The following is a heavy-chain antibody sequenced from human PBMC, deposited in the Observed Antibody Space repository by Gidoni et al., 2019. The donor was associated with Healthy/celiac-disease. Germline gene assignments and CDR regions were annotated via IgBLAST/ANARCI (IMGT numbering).Heavy chain of an antibody. CDR1: GYTFTSYA. Sequence: QVQLVQSGAEVKKPGASVKVSCKASGYTFTSYAMHWVRQAPGQRLEWMGWINAGNGNTKYSQKFQGRVTITRDTSASTAYMELSSLRSEDTAVYYCAREVLWFGELLPDYWGQGTLVTVSS. CDR3: AREVLWFGELLPDY. CDR2: INAGNGNT. V-gene: IGHV1-3*01. J-gene: IGHJ4*02. D-gene: IGHD3-10*01.